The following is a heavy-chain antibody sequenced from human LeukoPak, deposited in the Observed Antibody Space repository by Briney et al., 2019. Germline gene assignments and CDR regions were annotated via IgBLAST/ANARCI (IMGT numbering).Heavy chain of an antibody. V-gene: IGHV3-7*01. D-gene: IGHD3-10*01. J-gene: IGHJ4*02. CDR1: GFTFSNYW. Sequence: GGSLRLSCAASGFTFSNYWMSWVRQAPGKGLEWVANMKQDGSEKNYADSVKGRFTISRDNAKNSLYLQMNGLRAEDAAVYYCARDGPGFGEFFDYWGQGTLVTVSS. CDR3: ARDGPGFGEFFDY. CDR2: MKQDGSEK.